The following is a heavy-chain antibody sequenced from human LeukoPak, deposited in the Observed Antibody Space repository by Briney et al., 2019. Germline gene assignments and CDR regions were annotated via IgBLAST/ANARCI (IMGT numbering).Heavy chain of an antibody. CDR2: ISGSGGST. CDR3: AKGGKWDVTPFDY. Sequence: PGGSLRLSCTASGFTFGDYAMSWVRQAPGKGLEWVSAISGSGGSTYYADSVKGRFTISRDNSKNTLYLQVNSLRAEDTAVYYCAKGGKWDVTPFDYWGQGTLVTVSS. D-gene: IGHD1-26*01. J-gene: IGHJ4*02. CDR1: GFTFGDYA. V-gene: IGHV3-23*01.